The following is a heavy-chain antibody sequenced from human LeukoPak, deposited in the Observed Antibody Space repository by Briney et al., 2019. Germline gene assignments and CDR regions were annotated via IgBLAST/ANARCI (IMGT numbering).Heavy chain of an antibody. Sequence: GGPLRLACAASGFTFSSYEMNWVRQAPGKGLEWVSYISSSGSTIYYADSVKGRFTISRDNAKNSLYLQMNSLRAEDTAVYYCARTYDFWSGYLDYWGQGPLVTVSS. CDR3: ARTYDFWSGYLDY. D-gene: IGHD3-3*01. J-gene: IGHJ4*02. CDR2: ISSSGSTI. V-gene: IGHV3-48*03. CDR1: GFTFSSYE.